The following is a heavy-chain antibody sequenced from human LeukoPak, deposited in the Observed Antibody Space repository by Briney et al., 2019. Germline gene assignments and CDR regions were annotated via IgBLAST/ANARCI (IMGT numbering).Heavy chain of an antibody. V-gene: IGHV4-59*08. D-gene: IGHD1-26*01. Sequence: SETLSLTCTVSGDSISSYYWSWIRQPPGKGLEWIANIYCSGSTNYNPSLKSRVTISIDTSKNQFSLKLSSVTAADTAVYYCASFDDILPRDYWGQGTLVTASS. J-gene: IGHJ4*02. CDR2: IYCSGST. CDR3: ASFDDILPRDY. CDR1: GDSISSYY.